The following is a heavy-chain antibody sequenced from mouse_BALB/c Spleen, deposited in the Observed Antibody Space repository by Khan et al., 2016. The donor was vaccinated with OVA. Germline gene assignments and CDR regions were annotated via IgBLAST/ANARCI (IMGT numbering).Heavy chain of an antibody. V-gene: IGHV1S137*01. D-gene: IGHD1-1*02. Sequence: QVQLKQSGAELVRPGVSVKISCKASGYTFTDYAMHWVKQRHAKSLEWIGVISTNYGDADYNQKFQCKASMTVDRSSSTVYMALARLTSEDSAIYYCVRGGKFAYWGQGTLVTVSA. CDR2: ISTNYGDA. CDR3: VRGGKFAY. CDR1: GYTFTDYA. J-gene: IGHJ3*01.